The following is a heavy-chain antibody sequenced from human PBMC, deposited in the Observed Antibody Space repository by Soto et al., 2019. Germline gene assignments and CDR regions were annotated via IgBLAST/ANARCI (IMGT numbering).Heavy chain of an antibody. CDR3: ARVVIVLMVYARYNWFDP. CDR2: IIPIFGTA. J-gene: IGHJ5*02. Sequence: VASVKVSCKASGGTFSSYAISWVRQAPGQGLEWMGGIIPIFGTANYAQKFQGRVTITADESTSTAYMELSSLRSEDTAVYYCARVVIVLMVYARYNWFDPWGQGTLVTSPQ. D-gene: IGHD2-8*01. V-gene: IGHV1-69*13. CDR1: GGTFSSYA.